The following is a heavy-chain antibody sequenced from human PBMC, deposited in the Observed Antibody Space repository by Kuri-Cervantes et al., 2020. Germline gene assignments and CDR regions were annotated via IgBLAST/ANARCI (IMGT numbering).Heavy chain of an antibody. V-gene: IGHV3-15*01. CDR1: GVTFRNAW. CDR3: ARDPDKLLWFGELLYPTYYYYGMDV. J-gene: IGHJ6*02. CDR2: IKSKTDGGTT. Sequence: GESLKSACAASGVTFRNAWMSWVGQAPGKGLEWVGRIKSKTDGGTTDYAAPGKGRFTLSRDNAKNSLYLQMNSLRAEDTAVYYCARDPDKLLWFGELLYPTYYYYGMDVWGQGTTVTVSS. D-gene: IGHD3-10*01.